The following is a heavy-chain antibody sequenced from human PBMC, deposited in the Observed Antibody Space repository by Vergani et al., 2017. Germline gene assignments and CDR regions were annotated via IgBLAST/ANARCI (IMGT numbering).Heavy chain of an antibody. CDR2: IKSETDGGTT. J-gene: IGHJ4*02. CDR3: RYGARTDY. V-gene: IGHV3-15*01. D-gene: IGHD4-17*01. Sequence: EVQLVESGGGLVKPGGSLRLSCAASGFTFSNAWMSWVRQAPGKGLEWVGRIKSETDGGTTDYAAPVKGRFTISRDDSKNTLYLQMNSLRTEDTAVYYCRYGARTDYWGQGTLVTVSS. CDR1: GFTFSNAW.